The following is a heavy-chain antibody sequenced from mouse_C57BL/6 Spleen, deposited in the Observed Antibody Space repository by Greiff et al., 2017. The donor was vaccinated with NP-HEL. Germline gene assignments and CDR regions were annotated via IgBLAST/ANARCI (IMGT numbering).Heavy chain of an antibody. V-gene: IGHV1-18*01. CDR1: GYTFTDYN. CDR2: INPNNGGT. Sequence: EVQLQQSGPELVKPGASVKIPCKASGYTFTDYNMDWVKQSHGKSLEWIGDINPNNGGTIYNQKFKGKATLTVDKSSSTAYMDLRSLTSEDTAVYYCARGITTVVGESWFAYWGQGTLVTVSS. J-gene: IGHJ3*01. D-gene: IGHD1-1*01. CDR3: ARGITTVVGESWFAY.